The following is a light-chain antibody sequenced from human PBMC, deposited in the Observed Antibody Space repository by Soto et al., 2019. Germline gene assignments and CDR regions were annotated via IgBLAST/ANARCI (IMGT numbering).Light chain of an antibody. Sequence: EIVMTQSPATLSVSPGEGATLSCRASQSVSNNYLAWYQQKPGQAPRLLIYGASNRATGIPARFSGSGSGTDFTLTISSLEPEDFAVYYCQQRSSTFGQGTRLEIK. J-gene: IGKJ5*01. CDR1: QSVSNNY. CDR3: QQRSST. CDR2: GAS. V-gene: IGKV3-11*01.